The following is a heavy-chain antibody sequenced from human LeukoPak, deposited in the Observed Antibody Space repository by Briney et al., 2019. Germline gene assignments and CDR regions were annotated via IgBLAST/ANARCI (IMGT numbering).Heavy chain of an antibody. CDR3: AREGLNCGSSSCQRATFDY. CDR2: ISGDGSST. J-gene: IGHJ4*02. CDR1: GFIFSDYY. V-gene: IGHV3-74*01. Sequence: GGSLRLSCAVSGFIFSDYYMSWIRQAPGKGLVWVSRISGDGSSTRNADSEEGRFTISRDNAKNTLYLQMNSLRAEDTAIYYCAREGLNCGSSSCQRATFDYWGQGALVTVSS. D-gene: IGHD2-2*01.